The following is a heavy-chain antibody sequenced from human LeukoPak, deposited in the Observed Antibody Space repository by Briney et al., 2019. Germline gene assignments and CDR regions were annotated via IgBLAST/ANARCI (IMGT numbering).Heavy chain of an antibody. CDR3: ARETVTMVRGVMRYFDY. CDR1: GGTFSSYA. D-gene: IGHD3-10*01. CDR2: IIPIFGTA. J-gene: IGHJ4*02. Sequence: ASVKVSCKASGGTFSSYAISWVRQAPGQGLEWMGGIIPIFGTANYAQKFQGRVTITADESTSTAYMELSSLRSEDTAVYYCARETVTMVRGVMRYFDYWGQGTLVTVSS. V-gene: IGHV1-69*01.